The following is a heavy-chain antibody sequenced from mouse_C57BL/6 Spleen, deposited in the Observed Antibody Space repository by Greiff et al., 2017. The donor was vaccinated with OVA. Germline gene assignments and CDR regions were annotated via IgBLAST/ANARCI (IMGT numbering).Heavy chain of an antibody. J-gene: IGHJ2*01. CDR1: GFTFSDYG. V-gene: IGHV5-17*01. Sequence: EVMLVESGGGLVKPGGSLKLSCAASGFTFSDYGMHWVRQAPEKGLEWVAYISSGSSTIYYADTVKGRFTISRDNAKNTLFLQMTSLRSEDTAMYYCARPGNYDYCDYWGQGTTLTVSS. CDR3: ARPGNYDYCDY. D-gene: IGHD2-4*01. CDR2: ISSGSSTI.